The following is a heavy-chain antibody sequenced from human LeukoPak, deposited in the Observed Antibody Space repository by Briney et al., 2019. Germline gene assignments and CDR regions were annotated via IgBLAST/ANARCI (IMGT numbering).Heavy chain of an antibody. D-gene: IGHD3-22*01. Sequence: GRSLRLSCAASGFTFSSYGMHWVRQAPGKGLEWVAVISYDGSNKYYADSVKGRFTISRDNSENTLYLQMNSLRAEDTAVYYCAKASDHKEYYYDSSGYYSYFDYWGQGTLVTVSS. CDR2: ISYDGSNK. CDR3: AKASDHKEYYYDSSGYYSYFDY. J-gene: IGHJ4*02. CDR1: GFTFSSYG. V-gene: IGHV3-30*18.